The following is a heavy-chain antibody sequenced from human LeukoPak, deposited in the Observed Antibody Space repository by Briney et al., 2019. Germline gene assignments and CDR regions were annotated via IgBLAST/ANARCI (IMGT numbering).Heavy chain of an antibody. CDR3: AKDRGGLLMDV. V-gene: IGHV3-30*18. CDR2: ISYDGSNK. D-gene: IGHD2-15*01. J-gene: IGHJ6*02. CDR1: GFTFSSYG. Sequence: GGSLRLSCAASGFTFSSYGMHWVRQAPGKGLEWVAVISYDGSNKYYADSVKGRFTISRDNSKNTLYLQMNSLRAEDTAVYYCAKDRGGLLMDVWGQGTTVTVSS.